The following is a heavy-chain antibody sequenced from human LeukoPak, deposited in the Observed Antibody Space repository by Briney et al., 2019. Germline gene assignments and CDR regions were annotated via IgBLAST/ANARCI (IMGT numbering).Heavy chain of an antibody. CDR1: GFTFSSYS. D-gene: IGHD3-3*01. CDR2: ISSSSSYI. Sequence: GGSLRLSCAASGFTFSSYSMNWVRQAPGKGLEWVSSISSSSSYIYYADSVRGRFTISRDNAKNSLYLQMNSLRAEDTAVYYCARGTGTIFGVVIKRNWFDPWGQGTLVTVSS. CDR3: ARGTGTIFGVVIKRNWFDP. V-gene: IGHV3-21*01. J-gene: IGHJ5*02.